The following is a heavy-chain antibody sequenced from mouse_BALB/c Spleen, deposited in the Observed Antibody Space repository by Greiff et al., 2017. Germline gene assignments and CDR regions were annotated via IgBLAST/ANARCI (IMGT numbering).Heavy chain of an antibody. CDR2: IWGDGST. J-gene: IGHJ2*01. D-gene: IGHD2-4*01. V-gene: IGHV2-6-7*01. CDR3: AREGSMITTEYYFDY. Sequence: VKLVESGPGLVAPSQSLSITCTVSGFSLTGYGVNWVRQPPGKGLEWLGMIWGDGSTDYNSALKSRLSISKDNSKSQVFLKMNSLQTDDTARYYCAREGSMITTEYYFDYWGQGTTLTVSS. CDR1: GFSLTGYG.